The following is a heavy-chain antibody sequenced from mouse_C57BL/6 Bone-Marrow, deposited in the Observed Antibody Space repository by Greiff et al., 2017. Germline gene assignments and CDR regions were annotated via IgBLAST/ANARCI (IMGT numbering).Heavy chain of an antibody. J-gene: IGHJ4*01. CDR1: GYTFTSYN. CDR3: ARDYGNPYYYAMDY. D-gene: IGHD2-1*01. V-gene: IGHV1-12*01. CDR2: IYPGSGDT. Sequence: LQQSGAELVRPGASVKMSCKASGYTFTSYNLHWVKQTPGQGLEWIGAIYPGSGDTSYNQKFKGKATLTVDKSSSTAYMQLSSLTSEDSAVYFCARDYGNPYYYAMDYWGKGTSVTVSS.